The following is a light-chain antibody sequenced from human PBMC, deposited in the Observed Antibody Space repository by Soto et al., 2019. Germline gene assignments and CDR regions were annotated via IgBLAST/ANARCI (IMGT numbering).Light chain of an antibody. CDR1: QGISSY. J-gene: IGKJ4*01. CDR3: QQYYSYLRT. Sequence: AIRMTQSPSSLSASTGDRVTITCRASQGISSYLAWYQQKPGKAPKLLIYAASTLQSGVPSRFSGSGSGTDFTLTTSCLQSEDFATYSCQQYYSYLRTFGGGTKVDIK. V-gene: IGKV1-8*01. CDR2: AAS.